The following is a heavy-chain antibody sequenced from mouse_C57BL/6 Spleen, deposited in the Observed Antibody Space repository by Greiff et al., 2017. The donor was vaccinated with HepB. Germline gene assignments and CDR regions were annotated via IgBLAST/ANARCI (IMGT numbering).Heavy chain of an antibody. CDR2: IWSDGST. CDR3: ARGLYYGRSYSAMDY. Sequence: VQLQQSGPGLVAPSQSLSITCTVSGFSLTSYGVHWVRQPPGKGLEWLVVIWSDGSTTYNSALKSRLSISKDNSKSQVFLKMNSLQTDDTAMYYCARGLYYGRSYSAMDYWGQGTSVTVSS. D-gene: IGHD1-1*01. V-gene: IGHV2-6*03. CDR1: GFSLTSYG. J-gene: IGHJ4*01.